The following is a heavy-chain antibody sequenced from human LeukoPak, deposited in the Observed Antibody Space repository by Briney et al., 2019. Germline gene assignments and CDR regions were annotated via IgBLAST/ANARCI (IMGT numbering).Heavy chain of an antibody. CDR1: GFTFINAW. V-gene: IGHV3-48*04. J-gene: IGHJ6*04. CDR3: AELGITMIEGV. Sequence: GGSLRLSCAASGFTFINAWMAWVRQAPGKGLEWVSYISSSGSTIYYADSVKGRFTISRDNAKNSLYLQMNSLRAEDTAVYYCAELGITMIEGVWGKGTTVTISS. D-gene: IGHD3-22*01. CDR2: ISSSGSTI.